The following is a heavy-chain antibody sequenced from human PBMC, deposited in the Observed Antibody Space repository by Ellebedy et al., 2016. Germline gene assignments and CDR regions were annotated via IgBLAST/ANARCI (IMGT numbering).Heavy chain of an antibody. V-gene: IGHV3-74*01. D-gene: IGHD3-10*01. CDR2: IDPDGRSA. Sequence: GGSLRLSCAASGFTFSSDWMHWVRQAPGKGLVWVSRIDPDGRSASYADSVEGRFTISRDNAKNTLYLQMYSLRVEDTSVYYCARAKAGTGSSDYWGQGTLVTVPS. J-gene: IGHJ4*02. CDR3: ARAKAGTGSSDY. CDR1: GFTFSSDW.